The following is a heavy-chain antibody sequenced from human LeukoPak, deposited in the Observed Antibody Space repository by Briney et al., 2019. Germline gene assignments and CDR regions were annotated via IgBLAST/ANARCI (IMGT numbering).Heavy chain of an antibody. CDR3: ARDNSRFRSWSGYGHDAFDI. Sequence: PGRSLRLSCAASGFTFSSYAMHWVRQAPGKGLEWVAVISYDGSNKYYADSVKGRFTISRDNSKNTLYLQMNSLRAEDTAVYYCARDNSRFRSWSGYGHDAFDIWGQGTMVTVSS. J-gene: IGHJ3*02. D-gene: IGHD3-3*01. CDR2: ISYDGSNK. V-gene: IGHV3-30-3*01. CDR1: GFTFSSYA.